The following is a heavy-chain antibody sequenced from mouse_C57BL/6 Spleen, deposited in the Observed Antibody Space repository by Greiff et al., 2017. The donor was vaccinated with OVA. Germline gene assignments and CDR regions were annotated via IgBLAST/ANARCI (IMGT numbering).Heavy chain of an antibody. V-gene: IGHV1-22*01. Sequence: EVKLLESGPELVKPGASVKMSCKASGYTFTDYNMHWVKQSHGKSLEWIGYINPNNGGTSYNQKFKGKATLTVNKSSSTAYMELRSLTSEDSAVYYCARDHYYGSSLDYWGQGTTLTVSS. CDR2: INPNNGGT. J-gene: IGHJ2*01. CDR3: ARDHYYGSSLDY. CDR1: GYTFTDYN. D-gene: IGHD1-1*01.